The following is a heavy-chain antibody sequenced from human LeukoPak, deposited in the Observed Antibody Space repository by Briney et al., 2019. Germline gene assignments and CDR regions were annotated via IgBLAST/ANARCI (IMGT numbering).Heavy chain of an antibody. V-gene: IGHV5-51*01. CDR2: IYPGDSDN. CDR1: GYSFTSYW. J-gene: IGHJ4*02. D-gene: IGHD4-23*01. CDR3: ARRAGADCGGNVDY. Sequence: GESLKISCKGSGYSFTSYWIGWVRQMPGKGLEWMGIIYPGDSDNRYSPSFQGQVTISAAKSITTAYLQWSSLKASDTAMYNCARRAGADCGGNVDYWGQGTLVTVSS.